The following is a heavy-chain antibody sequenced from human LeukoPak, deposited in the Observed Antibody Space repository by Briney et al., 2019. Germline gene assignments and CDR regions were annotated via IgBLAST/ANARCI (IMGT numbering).Heavy chain of an antibody. Sequence: PTGGSLRLSCAASGFTFSSYEMNWVRQAPGKGLEWVSCISSSGSTIYYSDSVKGRSTISRDNAKNSLYLQMNSLRAEDTAVYYCARDPGYSGYEYYFDYWGQGTLVTVSS. D-gene: IGHD5-12*01. CDR2: ISSSGSTI. J-gene: IGHJ4*02. V-gene: IGHV3-48*03. CDR1: GFTFSSYE. CDR3: ARDPGYSGYEYYFDY.